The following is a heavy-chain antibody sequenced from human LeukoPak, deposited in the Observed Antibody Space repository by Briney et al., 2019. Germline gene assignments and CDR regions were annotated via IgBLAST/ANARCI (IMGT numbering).Heavy chain of an antibody. D-gene: IGHD3-10*01. CDR1: GFTFDDYA. CDR3: ARSMVRGAAIYYYYYMDV. Sequence: PGRSLRLSCAASGFTFDDYAMHWVRQAPGKGLEWVSGISWNSGSIGYADSVKGRFTISRDNAKNSLYLQMNSLRAEDMALYYCARSMVRGAAIYYYYYMDVWGKGTTVTVSS. CDR2: ISWNSGSI. J-gene: IGHJ6*03. V-gene: IGHV3-9*03.